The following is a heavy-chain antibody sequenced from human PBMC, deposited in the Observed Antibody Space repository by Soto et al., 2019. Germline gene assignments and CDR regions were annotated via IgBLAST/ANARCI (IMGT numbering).Heavy chain of an antibody. Sequence: GGSLRLSCAASGFTFSNACIHWVRQAPGKGLEWVSRINADGGSTHYADSVRGRFTISRDNAKNTLFLQLNSLRVEDTAVYYCIKVLTPGVGVRRFYFDSWGQGTLVTVSA. V-gene: IGHV3-74*01. CDR3: IKVLTPGVGVRRFYFDS. J-gene: IGHJ4*02. CDR2: INADGGST. CDR1: GFTFSNAC. D-gene: IGHD4-4*01.